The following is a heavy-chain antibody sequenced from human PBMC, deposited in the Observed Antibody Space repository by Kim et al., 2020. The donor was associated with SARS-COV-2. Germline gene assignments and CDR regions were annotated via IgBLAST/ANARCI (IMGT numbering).Heavy chain of an antibody. V-gene: IGHV4-34*01. J-gene: IGHJ6*02. CDR3: ARDCWPHHYYYYGMDV. CDR1: GGSFSGYY. D-gene: IGHD2-21*01. CDR2: INHSGST. Sequence: SETLSLTCAVYGGSFSGYYWSWIRQPPGKGLEWIGEINHSGSTNYNPSLKSRVTISVDTSKNQFSLKLSSVTAADTAVYYCARDCWPHHYYYYGMDVWGQGTTVTVSS.